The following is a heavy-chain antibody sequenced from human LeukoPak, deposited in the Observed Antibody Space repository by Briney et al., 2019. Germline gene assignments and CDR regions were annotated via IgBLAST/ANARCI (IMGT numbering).Heavy chain of an antibody. Sequence: TGGSLRLSCAASGFTFSSYSMNWVRQAPGKGLEWVSYIRSSSSTIYYADSKKGRFTIARDNTKNSLYLQMNSLRDEDTAVYYCARDLGLIWFGELGDAFDIWGQGITVTVSS. J-gene: IGHJ3*02. CDR1: GFTFSSYS. V-gene: IGHV3-48*02. CDR2: IRSSSSTI. D-gene: IGHD3-10*01. CDR3: ARDLGLIWFGELGDAFDI.